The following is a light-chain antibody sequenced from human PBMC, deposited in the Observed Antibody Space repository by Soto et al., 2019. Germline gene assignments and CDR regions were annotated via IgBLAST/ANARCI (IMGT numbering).Light chain of an antibody. V-gene: IGKV1-5*01. CDR1: QSISSW. CDR3: QQYNSYYPET. CDR2: DAS. J-gene: IGKJ1*01. Sequence: DIQMTQSPSTLPATVGDRVTITSRASQSISSWLAWYQQKPGKATKLMIYDASSLESGVPSRFSGSGAGTEFTLTIRSLQPDDFANYYCQQYNSYYPETFGQGTKVDIK.